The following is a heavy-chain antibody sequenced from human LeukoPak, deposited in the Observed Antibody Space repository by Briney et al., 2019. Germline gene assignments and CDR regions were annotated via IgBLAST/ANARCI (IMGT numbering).Heavy chain of an antibody. CDR3: AKVAAAVADTRTDY. D-gene: IGHD6-25*01. J-gene: IGHJ4*02. Sequence: GGSLRLSCAASGLTFSSYAMSWVRQAPGKGLEWVSTITGSGGNTYYADSVKGRFTISGDNSKNTLYLQMDSLRAEDTAVYYCAKVAAAVADTRTDYWGQGTLVTVSS. CDR2: ITGSGGNT. V-gene: IGHV3-23*01. CDR1: GLTFSSYA.